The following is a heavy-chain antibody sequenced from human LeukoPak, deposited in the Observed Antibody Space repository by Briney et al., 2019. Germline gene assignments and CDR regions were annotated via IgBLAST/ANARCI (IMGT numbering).Heavy chain of an antibody. J-gene: IGHJ5*02. CDR1: GGSISSGGYY. Sequence: SETLSPTCTVSGGSISSGGYYWSWIRQHPGKGLEWIGYIYYSGSTYYNPSLKSRVTISVDTSKNQFSLKLSSVTAADTAVYYCAKFHDNWFDPWGQGTLVTVSS. V-gene: IGHV4-31*03. CDR2: IYYSGST. CDR3: AKFHDNWFDP.